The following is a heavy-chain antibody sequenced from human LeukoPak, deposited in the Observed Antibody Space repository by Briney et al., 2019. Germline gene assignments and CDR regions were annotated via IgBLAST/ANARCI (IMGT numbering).Heavy chain of an antibody. Sequence: EPGGSLRLSCAASGFTFSSYGMHWVRQAPGKGLEWVAFIRYDGSNKYYAESVKGRFTISRDNSKNTLYLQMNSLRAEDTAVYYCAKAIHSSSSGVVDYWGQGTLVTVSS. V-gene: IGHV3-30*02. J-gene: IGHJ4*02. CDR3: AKAIHSSSSGVVDY. CDR2: IRYDGSNK. D-gene: IGHD6-6*01. CDR1: GFTFSSYG.